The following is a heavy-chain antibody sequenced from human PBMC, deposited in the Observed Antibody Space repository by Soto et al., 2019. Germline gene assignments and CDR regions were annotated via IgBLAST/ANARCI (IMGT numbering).Heavy chain of an antibody. CDR3: ARANSDPYYIYV. Sequence: EVQLVESGGGLVQPGGSLRLSCAASGFTFSSYWMHWVRQAPGKGLVWVSRLNSDGRSTSHADSVKGRFTISRDNAKNTLYLRMNSLRAEDTAVYYCARANSDPYYIYVWCKGTTVTVSS. V-gene: IGHV3-74*01. CDR2: LNSDGRST. D-gene: IGHD2-8*01. J-gene: IGHJ6*03. CDR1: GFTFSSYW.